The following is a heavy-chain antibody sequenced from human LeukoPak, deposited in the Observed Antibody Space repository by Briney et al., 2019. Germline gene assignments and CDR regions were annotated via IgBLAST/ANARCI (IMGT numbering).Heavy chain of an antibody. Sequence: GGSLRLSCSASGFSFNNYAMSWIRQAPGKGLTWVSLVSPAYGRTYYADSVKGRFTISRDNAKNSLYLQMNSLRAEDTAVYYCARALWSGPVYYGMDVWGQGTTVTVSS. CDR3: ARALWSGPVYYGMDV. J-gene: IGHJ6*02. D-gene: IGHD3-10*01. CDR1: GFSFNNYA. CDR2: VSPAYGRT. V-gene: IGHV3-23*01.